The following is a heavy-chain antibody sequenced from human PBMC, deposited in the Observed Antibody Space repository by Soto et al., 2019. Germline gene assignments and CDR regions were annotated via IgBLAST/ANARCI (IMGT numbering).Heavy chain of an antibody. CDR3: ARVTVIADRRSGNYYYYGMDV. V-gene: IGHV1-69*12. CDR2: IIPIFGTA. D-gene: IGHD6-6*01. J-gene: IGHJ6*02. Sequence: QVQLVQSGAEVKKPGSSVKVSCKASGGTFSSYAISWVRQAPGQGLEWMGGIIPIFGTANYEQKFQGRVTITADESTSTAYMELSSLISEDTAVYYCARVTVIADRRSGNYYYYGMDVWGQGTTVTVSS. CDR1: GGTFSSYA.